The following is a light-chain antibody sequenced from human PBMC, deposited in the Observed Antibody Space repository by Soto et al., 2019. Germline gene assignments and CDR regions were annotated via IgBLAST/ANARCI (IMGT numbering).Light chain of an antibody. CDR1: QSISSY. V-gene: IGKV3-11*01. CDR2: DAS. Sequence: EIVLTQSPATLSLSPGERATLSCSASQSISSYLAWYQHKPGQAPRLLIYDASIRATGIPARFSGGGSGTDFTLTISSLEPDDFAVDYCQQRTSWPPFTFGGGTKVEIK. CDR3: QQRTSWPPFT. J-gene: IGKJ4*01.